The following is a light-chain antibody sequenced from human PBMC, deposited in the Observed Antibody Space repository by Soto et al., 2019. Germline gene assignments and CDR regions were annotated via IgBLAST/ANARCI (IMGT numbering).Light chain of an antibody. CDR2: QVY. CDR1: SSDVGGYNY. Sequence: QSALTQPASVSGSLGQWITISCTGTSSDVGGYNYVSWYQHHPGKAPKLIIYQVYSRPSGGSNRFSGSKFGNTSSLTISGLPAEYEADDYCSSYTRTTTFVVFGGGTKVTVL. J-gene: IGLJ3*02. V-gene: IGLV2-14*01. CDR3: SSYTRTTTFVV.